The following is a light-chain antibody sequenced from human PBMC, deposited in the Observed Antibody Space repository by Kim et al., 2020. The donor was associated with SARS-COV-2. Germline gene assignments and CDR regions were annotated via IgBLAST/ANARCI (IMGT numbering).Light chain of an antibody. CDR1: QSVSSW. CDR2: MAS. CDR3: QQYNSYSFT. J-gene: IGKJ2*01. V-gene: IGKV1-5*03. Sequence: DIQMTQSPSTLSASVGDRVTITCRASQSVSSWLAWYQQKPGKAPKLLIYMASSLQSGVPSRFSGSGSGTDFTLTISSLQPDDFATYYCQQYNSYSFTFGQGTKVDIK.